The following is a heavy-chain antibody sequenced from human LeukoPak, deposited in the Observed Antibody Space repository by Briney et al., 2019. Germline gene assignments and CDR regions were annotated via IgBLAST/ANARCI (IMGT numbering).Heavy chain of an antibody. Sequence: SETLSLTCTVSGGSIRSSYYYWGWIRQPPGKGLEWIGSIYDSGSTYYNPSLKSRVTISVDTSKNQFSLKLNSVTAADTAVYYCARGGLRFLEWSTFFGYWGQGTLVTVSS. CDR1: GGSIRSSYYY. V-gene: IGHV4-39*01. CDR2: IYDSGST. D-gene: IGHD3-3*01. CDR3: ARGGLRFLEWSTFFGY. J-gene: IGHJ4*02.